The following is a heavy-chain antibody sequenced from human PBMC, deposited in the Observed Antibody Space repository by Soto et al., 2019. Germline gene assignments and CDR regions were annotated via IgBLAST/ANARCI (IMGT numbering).Heavy chain of an antibody. Sequence: QVQLQQWGAGLLKPAETLSLTCAVYGGSFSGYYWSWIRQPPGKGLEWIGEINHSGSTNYNPSLKSRVTISVDTSKNHFSLKLGPETAADTAVYYCARGHYGSGSSRWFDPWGQGTLVTVSS. CDR2: INHSGST. V-gene: IGHV4-34*01. D-gene: IGHD3-10*01. CDR1: GGSFSGYY. CDR3: ARGHYGSGSSRWFDP. J-gene: IGHJ5*02.